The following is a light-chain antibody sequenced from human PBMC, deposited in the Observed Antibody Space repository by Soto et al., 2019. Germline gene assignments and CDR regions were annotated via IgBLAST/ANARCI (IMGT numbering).Light chain of an antibody. CDR2: LTS. V-gene: IGKV2-28*01. J-gene: IGKJ2*01. CDR3: MQALQTPYT. Sequence: DIVMTQSPLSLSVTPGESASISCRSSQRLLHSHGYYYLDWYVQKPGQSPQLLLYLTSRRASGVPDRFSGSGSGTDFTLKISRVGAEDVGVYYCMQALQTPYTFGQGTKLEIK. CDR1: QRLLHSHGYYY.